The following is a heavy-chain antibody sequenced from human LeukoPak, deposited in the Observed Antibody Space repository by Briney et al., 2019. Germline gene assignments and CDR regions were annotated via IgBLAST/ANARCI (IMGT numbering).Heavy chain of an antibody. CDR3: ARRAVATSSSSAFDY. D-gene: IGHD6-6*01. Sequence: SETLSLTCTVSGGSISSYYWSWIRQPPGKGLEWIGYIYTSGSTNYNPSLKGRVTISVDTSKNQFSLKLSSVTAADTAVYYCARRAVATSSSSAFDYWGQGTLVTVSS. V-gene: IGHV4-4*09. CDR2: IYTSGST. CDR1: GGSISSYY. J-gene: IGHJ4*02.